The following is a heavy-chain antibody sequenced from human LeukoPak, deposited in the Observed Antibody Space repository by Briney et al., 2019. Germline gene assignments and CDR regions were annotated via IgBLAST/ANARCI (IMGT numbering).Heavy chain of an antibody. V-gene: IGHV4-59*01. CDR2: IYYSEAT. J-gene: IGHJ4*02. CDR1: GGSISNYF. D-gene: IGHD3-3*01. CDR3: ARDSVDFWSGRTFDY. Sequence: SETLSLTCSVSGGSISNYFWSWIRQPPGKGLECIGFIYYSEATNYNPSFKSRVTISVDTSKNQFSLKLSSVTAADTAVYYCARDSVDFWSGRTFDYWGQGTLVTVSS.